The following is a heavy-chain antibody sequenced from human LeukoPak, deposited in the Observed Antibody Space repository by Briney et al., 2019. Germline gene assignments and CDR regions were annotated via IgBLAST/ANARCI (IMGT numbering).Heavy chain of an antibody. Sequence: PGGSLRLSCAASGFTFSSYSMNWVRQAPGKGLEWVSSISSSSSYIYYADSVKGRFTISRDNAKNSLYLQMNSLRAEDTAVYYCARDCRMAVVATSLDYWGQGTLVTVSS. CDR2: ISSSSSYI. D-gene: IGHD2-15*01. J-gene: IGHJ4*02. CDR1: GFTFSSYS. CDR3: ARDCRMAVVATSLDY. V-gene: IGHV3-21*01.